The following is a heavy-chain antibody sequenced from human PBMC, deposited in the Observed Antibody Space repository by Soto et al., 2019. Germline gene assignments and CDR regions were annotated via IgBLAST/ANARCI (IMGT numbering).Heavy chain of an antibody. Sequence: QITLKESGPTLVKPTQTLTLTCTYSGFSLSTSGVGVGWIRQPPGKALEWLALIYWDDDKRYSPSLKSRLTITKDTSKNLVVLIMTIMDPVDTATYYCAHSGDWNDRDCYGMDVWGQGTTVTVSS. J-gene: IGHJ6*02. V-gene: IGHV2-5*02. CDR1: GFSLSTSGVG. CDR3: AHSGDWNDRDCYGMDV. CDR2: IYWDDDK. D-gene: IGHD1-1*01.